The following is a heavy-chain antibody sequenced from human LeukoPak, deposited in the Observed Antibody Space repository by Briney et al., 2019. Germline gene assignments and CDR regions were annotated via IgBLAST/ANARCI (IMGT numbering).Heavy chain of an antibody. Sequence: ASVKLSRKASGYTFTSYGISWGRQAPGQGLEWMGWISAYNGNTNYAQKLQGRVTMTTDTSTSTTYMELRSLRSDDTAVYYCAREIRRFLEWYSDYWGQGTLVTVSS. J-gene: IGHJ4*02. CDR3: AREIRRFLEWYSDY. CDR1: GYTFTSYG. D-gene: IGHD3-3*01. CDR2: ISAYNGNT. V-gene: IGHV1-18*01.